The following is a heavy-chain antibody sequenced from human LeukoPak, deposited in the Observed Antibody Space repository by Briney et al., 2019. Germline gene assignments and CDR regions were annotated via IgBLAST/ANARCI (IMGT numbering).Heavy chain of an antibody. J-gene: IGHJ4*02. V-gene: IGHV3-23*01. D-gene: IGHD6-13*01. CDR3: AKGYSSRWYGYFDY. CDR2: ISGSGGST. CDR1: GFTFSSYA. Sequence: GGSLTLACAASGFTFSSYAMSWVRQAPGKGLEWVSAISGSGGSTYYADSVKGRFTISRDNSKNTLYLQMNSLRAEDTAVYYCAKGYSSRWYGYFDYWGEGPLVTVSS.